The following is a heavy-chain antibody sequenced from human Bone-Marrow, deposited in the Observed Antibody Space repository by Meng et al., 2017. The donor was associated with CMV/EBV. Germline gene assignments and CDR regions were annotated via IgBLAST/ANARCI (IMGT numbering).Heavy chain of an antibody. CDR2: IYSDGTT. CDR1: GFTFDDYA. Sequence: GESLKISCAASGFTFDDYAMHWVRQAPGKGLEWVSVIYSDGTTYTADSLKGRFTISRDNFKNTVYLQMNSLRAEDTAIYYCARGVWAGVPLEYLQHWGQGTLVTVSS. V-gene: IGHV3-53*01. J-gene: IGHJ1*01. D-gene: IGHD2-8*01. CDR3: ARGVWAGVPLEYLQH.